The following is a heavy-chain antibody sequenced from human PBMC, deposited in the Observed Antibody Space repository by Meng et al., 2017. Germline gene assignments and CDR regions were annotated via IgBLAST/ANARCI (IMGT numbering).Heavy chain of an antibody. Sequence: GSLRLSCTVSGGSISSYYWSWIRQPPGKGLEWIGYIYYSGSTNYNPSLKSRVTISVDTSKNQFSLKLSSVTAADTAVYYCAKDSPYYYGSGSWGYDAFDIWGQGTMVTVSS. CDR1: GGSISSYY. CDR2: IYYSGST. J-gene: IGHJ3*02. D-gene: IGHD3-10*01. CDR3: AKDSPYYYGSGSWGYDAFDI. V-gene: IGHV4-59*01.